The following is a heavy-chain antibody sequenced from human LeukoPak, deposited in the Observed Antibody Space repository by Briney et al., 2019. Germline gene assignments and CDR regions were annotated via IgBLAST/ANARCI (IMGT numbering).Heavy chain of an antibody. CDR1: GYTFTGYY. Sequence: ASVKVSCKASGYTFTGYYMHWVRQAPGQGLEWMGWINPNSGGTNYAQKFQGRVTMTRDTSISTAYMELSRLRSDDTAVYYCARDRVDRSWEYYYYYYGMDAWGQGTTVTVSS. CDR3: ARDRVDRSWEYYYYYYGMDA. CDR2: INPNSGGT. J-gene: IGHJ6*02. V-gene: IGHV1-2*02. D-gene: IGHD6-13*01.